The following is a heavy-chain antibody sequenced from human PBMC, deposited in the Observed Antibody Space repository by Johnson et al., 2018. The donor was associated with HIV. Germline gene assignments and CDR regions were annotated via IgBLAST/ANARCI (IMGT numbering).Heavy chain of an antibody. J-gene: IGHJ3*01. V-gene: IGHV3-33*01. Sequence: QVQLVESGGGVVQPGRSLRLSCAASGFTFSSYGMHWVRQAPGKGLEWVAVIWYDGSNKNYGDSVKGRFTISRDNAKNSLYLQMNSLRGEDTALYYCARGFVRISMILVADAFDLWGQWTMVTVSS. CDR2: IWYDGSNK. CDR3: ARGFVRISMILVADAFDL. D-gene: IGHD3-22*01. CDR1: GFTFSSYG.